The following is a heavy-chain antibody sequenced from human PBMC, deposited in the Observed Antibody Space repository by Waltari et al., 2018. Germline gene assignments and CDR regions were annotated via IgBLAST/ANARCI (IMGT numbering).Heavy chain of an antibody. CDR2: IYHSGST. J-gene: IGHJ4*02. CDR1: GGSISSSTW. CDR3: ARDGQGIAAAGTSSLDY. Sequence: QVQLQESGPGLVKPSGTLSLTCAVSGGSISSSTWWSWVRQPPGKGLEWIGEIYHSGSTNYNPSLKSRVTISVDKSKNQFSLKLSSVTAADTAVYYCARDGQGIAAAGTSSLDYWGQGTLVTVSS. D-gene: IGHD6-13*01. V-gene: IGHV4-4*02.